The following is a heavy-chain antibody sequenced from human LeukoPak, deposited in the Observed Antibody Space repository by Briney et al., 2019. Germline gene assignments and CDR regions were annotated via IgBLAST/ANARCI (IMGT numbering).Heavy chain of an antibody. J-gene: IGHJ6*02. Sequence: GGSLRLSCAASGFTFSSYAMHWVRQAPGKGLEWVAVISYDGSNKYYAASVKGRFTISRDNSKNTLYLQMNSLRAEDTAVYYCARDRMGAGDYVPYYYYGMDVWGQGTTVTVSS. CDR3: ARDRMGAGDYVPYYYYGMDV. CDR2: ISYDGSNK. D-gene: IGHD4-17*01. CDR1: GFTFSSYA. V-gene: IGHV3-30-3*01.